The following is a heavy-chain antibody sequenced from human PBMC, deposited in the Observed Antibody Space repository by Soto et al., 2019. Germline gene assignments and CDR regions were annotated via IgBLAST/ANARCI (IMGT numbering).Heavy chain of an antibody. CDR3: AREEDP. J-gene: IGHJ5*02. V-gene: IGHV4-61*01. Sequence: SETLSLTCTVSGGSVSSGIYYWSWIRQPPGKGLEWIGYIYYSGSTNYNPSLKSRVTISVDTSKNQFSLKLSSVTAADTAVYYCAREEDPWGQGTLVTVSS. CDR1: GGSVSSGIYY. CDR2: IYYSGST.